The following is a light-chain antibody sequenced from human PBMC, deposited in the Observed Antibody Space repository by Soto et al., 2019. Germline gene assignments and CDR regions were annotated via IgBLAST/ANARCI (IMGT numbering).Light chain of an antibody. CDR2: GAS. CDR3: QHYGSSVLT. J-gene: IGKJ3*01. V-gene: IGKV3-20*01. Sequence: EIVLTQSPGTLSLSPGEGASLSCRASQSLISSYIAWYQQKPGQAPRLLIFGASSRATGIPDRFSGSGSGTEFTLTISRLEPEDSAVYYCQHYGSSVLTFGPGTQVDIK. CDR1: QSLISSY.